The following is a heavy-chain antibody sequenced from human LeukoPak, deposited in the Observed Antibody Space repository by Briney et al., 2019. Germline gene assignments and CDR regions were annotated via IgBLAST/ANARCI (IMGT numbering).Heavy chain of an antibody. CDR2: IKQDGSEK. D-gene: IGHD3-3*01. CDR1: GFTLSSYW. J-gene: IGHJ4*02. V-gene: IGHV3-7*01. Sequence: PGGSLRLSCAASGFTLSSYWMSWVRQAPGKGLEWVANIKQDGSEKYYVDSVKGRFTISRDNAKNSLYLQMNSLRAEDTAVYYCARETPDYDFWSGYYNHFDYWGQGTLVTVSS. CDR3: ARETPDYDFWSGYYNHFDY.